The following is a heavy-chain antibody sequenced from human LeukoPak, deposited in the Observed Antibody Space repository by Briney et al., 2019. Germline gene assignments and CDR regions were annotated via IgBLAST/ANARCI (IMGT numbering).Heavy chain of an antibody. V-gene: IGHV3-48*03. D-gene: IGHD2-15*01. J-gene: IGHJ3*02. CDR1: GFTFSRYW. CDR2: ISSSGSTI. Sequence: GGSLRLSCAASGFTFSRYWMSWVRQAPGKGLEWVSYISSSGSTIYYADSVKGRFTISRDNAKNSLYLQMNSLRAEDTAVYYCARERIFAAFDIWGQGTMVTVSS. CDR3: ARERIFAAFDI.